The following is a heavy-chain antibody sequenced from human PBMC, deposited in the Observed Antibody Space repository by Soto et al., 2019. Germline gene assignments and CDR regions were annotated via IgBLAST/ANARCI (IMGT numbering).Heavy chain of an antibody. V-gene: IGHV4-59*08. J-gene: IGHJ4*02. CDR3: ARRDAVAGNFDY. CDR2: IYYSGST. D-gene: IGHD6-19*01. CDR1: GGSISSYY. Sequence: NPSETLSLTCTGSGGSISSYYWSWIRQPPGKGLEWIGYIYYSGSTNYNPSLKSRVTISVDTSKNQFSLKLSSVTAADTAVYYCARRDAVAGNFDYWGQGTLVTVS.